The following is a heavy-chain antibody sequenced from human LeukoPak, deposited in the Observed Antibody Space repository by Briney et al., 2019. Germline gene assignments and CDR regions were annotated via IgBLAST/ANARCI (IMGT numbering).Heavy chain of an antibody. Sequence: ASVKVSCEASGGTFSSYAISWVRQAPGQGLEWMGGIIPIFSTANYAQKFQGRVTITADKSTSTVYMELSSLRSEDTAVYYCATPHSSAEEYYFDYWGQGTLVTVSS. CDR3: ATPHSSAEEYYFDY. J-gene: IGHJ4*02. CDR1: GGTFSSYA. D-gene: IGHD6-19*01. CDR2: IIPIFSTA. V-gene: IGHV1-69*06.